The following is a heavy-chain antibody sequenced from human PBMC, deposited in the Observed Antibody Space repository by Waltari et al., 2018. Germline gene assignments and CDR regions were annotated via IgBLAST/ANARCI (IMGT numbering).Heavy chain of an antibody. CDR1: GGSFSGYY. Sequence: QVQLQQWRAGLLKPSETLSLTCAVYGGSFSGYYWSWIRQPPGKGLEWIGEINHSGSTNYNPSLKSRVTISVDTSKNQFSLKLSSVTAADTAVYYCASSLEYGDSKGYYFDYWGQGTLVTVSS. V-gene: IGHV4-34*01. CDR3: ASSLEYGDSKGYYFDY. J-gene: IGHJ4*02. CDR2: INHSGST. D-gene: IGHD4-17*01.